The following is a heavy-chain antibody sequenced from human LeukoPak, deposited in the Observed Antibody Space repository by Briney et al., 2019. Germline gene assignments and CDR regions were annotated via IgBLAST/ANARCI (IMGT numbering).Heavy chain of an antibody. V-gene: IGHV1-18*01. J-gene: IGHJ6*03. D-gene: IGHD3-3*01. CDR3: ARVSHHPYDFWSGYSSPYYYYYYMDV. Sequence: GASVKVSCKASGYTFTSYGVSWVRQAPGQGLEWMGWISAYNGNTNYAQKLQGRVTMTTDTSTSTAYMELRSLRSGDTAVYYCARVSHHPYDFWSGYSSPYYYYYYMDVWGKGTTVTVSS. CDR1: GYTFTSYG. CDR2: ISAYNGNT.